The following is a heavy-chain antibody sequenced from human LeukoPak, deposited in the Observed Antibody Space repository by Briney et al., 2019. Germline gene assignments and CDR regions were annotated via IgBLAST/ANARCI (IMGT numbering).Heavy chain of an antibody. Sequence: GGSLRLSCAASGFTVSSNYMTWVRQAPGKGLEWVSLIYSGGITYYADSVKGRFTISRDNSKNTLYLQMNSLRAEDTAVYYCARFRFYGSESYCNHWGQGTRVTVSS. CDR1: GFTVSSNY. J-gene: IGHJ5*02. CDR3: ARFRFYGSESYCNH. D-gene: IGHD3-10*01. V-gene: IGHV3-53*01. CDR2: IYSGGIT.